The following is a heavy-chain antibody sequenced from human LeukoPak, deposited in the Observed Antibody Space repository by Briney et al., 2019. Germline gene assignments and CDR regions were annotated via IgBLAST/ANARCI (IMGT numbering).Heavy chain of an antibody. CDR2: ISSSGSTI. J-gene: IGHJ6*04. V-gene: IGHV3-48*03. CDR1: GFTFSSYE. Sequence: GGSLRLSCAASGFTFSSYEMNWVRQAPGKGLEWVSYISSSGSTIYYADSVKGRFTISRNNAKNSLYLQMNSLRAEDTAVYYCAELGITIIGGVWGKGTTVTISS. CDR3: AELGITIIGGV. D-gene: IGHD3-10*02.